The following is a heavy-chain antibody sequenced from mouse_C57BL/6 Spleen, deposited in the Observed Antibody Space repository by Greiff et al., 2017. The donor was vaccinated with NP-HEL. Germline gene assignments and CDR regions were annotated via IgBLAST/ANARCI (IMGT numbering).Heavy chain of an antibody. CDR3: AREGIYYGIYYAMDY. J-gene: IGHJ4*01. V-gene: IGHV1-61*01. Sequence: VQLQQPGAELVRPGSSVKLSCKASGYTFTSYWMDWVKQRPGQGLEWIGNIYPSDSETHYNQKFKDKATLTVDKSSSTAYMQLSSLTSEDSAVYYCAREGIYYGIYYAMDYWGQGTSVTVSS. CDR2: IYPSDSET. CDR1: GYTFTSYW. D-gene: IGHD2-1*01.